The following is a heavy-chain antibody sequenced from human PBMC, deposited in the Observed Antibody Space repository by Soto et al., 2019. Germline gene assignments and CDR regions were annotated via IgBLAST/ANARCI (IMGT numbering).Heavy chain of an antibody. CDR2: IGGSGGNT. CDR1: GFTFSSYT. Sequence: EVQLLESGGGLVQPGGSLRLSCAASGFTFSSYTMSWVRQGPGKGLEWVSTIGGSGGNTYYADSVKGRFTISRDNSKNTLYLQMSSLRAEDTAVYFCARDVPLNYYDGTYYYYAMDVWGQGTTVTVSS. CDR3: ARDVPLNYYDGTYYYYAMDV. D-gene: IGHD3-16*01. V-gene: IGHV3-23*01. J-gene: IGHJ6*02.